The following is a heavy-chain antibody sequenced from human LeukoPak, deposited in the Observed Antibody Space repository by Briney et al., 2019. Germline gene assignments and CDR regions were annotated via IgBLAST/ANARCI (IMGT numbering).Heavy chain of an antibody. J-gene: IGHJ5*02. CDR3: ARVKGVVVTKGFDP. D-gene: IGHD2-21*02. V-gene: IGHV1-3*01. CDR2: INAGNGNT. CDR1: GYTFTSYA. Sequence: ASVKVSCKASGYTFTSYAMHWVRQAPGQRLEWMGWINAGNGNTKHSQKFQGRVTITRDTSASTAYMELSSLRSEDTAVYYCARVKGVVVTKGFDPWGQGTLVTVSS.